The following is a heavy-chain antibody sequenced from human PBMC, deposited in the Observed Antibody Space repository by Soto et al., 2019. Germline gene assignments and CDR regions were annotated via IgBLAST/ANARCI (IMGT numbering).Heavy chain of an antibody. D-gene: IGHD4-4*01. Sequence: ASETLSLTCAVYGGSFSGYYWSWIRQPPGKGLEWIGEINHSGSTNYNPSLKSRVTISADTSKNQFSLKLSSVTAADTAVYYCAREVTTQYYYYYMDVWGKGTTVTVSS. V-gene: IGHV4-34*01. J-gene: IGHJ6*03. CDR1: GGSFSGYY. CDR3: AREVTTQYYYYYMDV. CDR2: INHSGST.